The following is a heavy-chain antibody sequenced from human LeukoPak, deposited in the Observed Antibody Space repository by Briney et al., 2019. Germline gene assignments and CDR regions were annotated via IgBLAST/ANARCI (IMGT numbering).Heavy chain of an antibody. D-gene: IGHD4-11*01. V-gene: IGHV3-33*03. J-gene: IGHJ4*02. CDR3: AKDAQRGFDYSNSLEY. CDR2: IWSDGTEK. Sequence: PGRSLRLSCAASGFTYNHYGMHWVRQAPGKGLEWVAVIWSDGTEKYYADAVKGRSTVSRDDSRNTLYLQMNSLRGEDTAVYYCAKDAQRGFDYSNSLEYWGQGTLVTVSS. CDR1: GFTYNHYG.